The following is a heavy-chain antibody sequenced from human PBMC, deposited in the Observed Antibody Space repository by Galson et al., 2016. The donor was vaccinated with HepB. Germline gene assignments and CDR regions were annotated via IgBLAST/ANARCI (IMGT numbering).Heavy chain of an antibody. CDR2: IHYSGKT. D-gene: IGHD4/OR15-4a*01. J-gene: IGHJ2*01. V-gene: IGHV4-34*01. Sequence: LRLSCAASGFTFSSYWMTWVRQAPGKGLEWIGEIHYSGKTNYNPSLESQVTMSVDMSKNQFSLKVNSVTAADTALYYCVRVSGDYGGTPRWWYFDVWGRATLVTVSS. CDR3: VRVSGDYGGTPRWWYFDV. CDR1: GFTFSSYW.